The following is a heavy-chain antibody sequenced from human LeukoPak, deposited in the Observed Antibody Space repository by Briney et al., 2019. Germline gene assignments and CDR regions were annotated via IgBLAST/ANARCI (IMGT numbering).Heavy chain of an antibody. V-gene: IGHV1-3*04. CDR2: TNTGNGNT. Sequence: GASVKVSCKASGYTFTGYAIHWVRQAPGQRLECMGWTNTGNGNTKYSQKFQGRVTITRDTSASTAYMDLSSLRSEDTAVYYCARNTETAIPLPYYFDYWGQGTLVTVSS. CDR1: GYTFTGYA. J-gene: IGHJ4*02. D-gene: IGHD2-21*02. CDR3: ARNTETAIPLPYYFDY.